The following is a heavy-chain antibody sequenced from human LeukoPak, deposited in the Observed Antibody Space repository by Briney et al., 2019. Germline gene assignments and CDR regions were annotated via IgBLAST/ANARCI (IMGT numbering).Heavy chain of an antibody. CDR1: GGSSSGYY. D-gene: IGHD2/OR15-2a*01. J-gene: IGHJ4*02. V-gene: IGHV4-34*01. CDR3: ARDLSRFTSVDRPYDY. CDR2: INHSGST. Sequence: SETLSLTCAVYGGSSSGYYWSWIRQPPGKGLEWIGEINHSGSTNYNPSLKSRVTISVDTSKNQFSLKLSSVTAADTAVYYCARDLSRFTSVDRPYDYWGQGTLVTVSS.